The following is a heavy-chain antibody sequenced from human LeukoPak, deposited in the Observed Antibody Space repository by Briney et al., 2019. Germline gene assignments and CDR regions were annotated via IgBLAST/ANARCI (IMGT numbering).Heavy chain of an antibody. CDR3: ARDGGYDFWSGYCIRGYMDV. J-gene: IGHJ6*03. Sequence: ASVKVSCKASGYTFTSYGISWVRQAPGQGLEWMGWISAYNGNTNYAQELQGRVTMTTDTSTTTAYMELRSLRSDDTAVYYCARDGGYDFWSGYCIRGYMDVWGKGTTVTVSS. V-gene: IGHV1-18*01. D-gene: IGHD3-3*01. CDR1: GYTFTSYG. CDR2: ISAYNGNT.